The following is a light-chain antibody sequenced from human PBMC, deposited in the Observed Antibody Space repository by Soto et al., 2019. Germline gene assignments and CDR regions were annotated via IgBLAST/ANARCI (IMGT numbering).Light chain of an antibody. J-gene: IGLJ3*02. CDR2: DVN. CDR1: SSDVGGYNY. V-gene: IGLV2-11*01. Sequence: QSALTQPRSVSGSPGQSVTISCTGTSSDVGGYNYVSWYQQHPGKAPKLMIYDVNKRPSGVPDRFSGSKSGNTAPPTISGLQAEDEADYYCCSYAGSYTGVFGGGTKLTVL. CDR3: CSYAGSYTGV.